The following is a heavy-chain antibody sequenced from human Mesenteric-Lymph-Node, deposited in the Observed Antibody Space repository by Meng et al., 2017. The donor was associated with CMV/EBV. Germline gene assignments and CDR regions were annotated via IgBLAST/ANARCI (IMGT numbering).Heavy chain of an antibody. CDR3: ARESVLRYFDWSTRSNFDY. J-gene: IGHJ4*02. CDR2: INHSGST. Sequence: SFSSYYWSWIRQPPGKGLEWIGEINHSGSTNYNPSLKSRVTISVDTSKNQFSLKLSSVTAADTAVYYCARESVLRYFDWSTRSNFDYWGQGTLVTVSS. V-gene: IGHV4-34*01. CDR1: SFSSYY. D-gene: IGHD3-9*01.